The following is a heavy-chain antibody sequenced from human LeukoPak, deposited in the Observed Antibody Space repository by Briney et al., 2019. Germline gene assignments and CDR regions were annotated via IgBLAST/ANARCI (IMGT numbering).Heavy chain of an antibody. CDR3: ARDSWAADTYYFDY. CDR1: GGSFSGYY. D-gene: IGHD6-13*01. J-gene: IGHJ4*02. Sequence: PSETLSLTCAVYGGSFSGYYWSWIRQPPGKGLEWIGEINHSGSTNYNPSLKSRVTISVDTSKNQFSLKLSSVTAADTAVYYCARDSWAADTYYFDYWGQGTLVTVSS. CDR2: INHSGST. V-gene: IGHV4-34*01.